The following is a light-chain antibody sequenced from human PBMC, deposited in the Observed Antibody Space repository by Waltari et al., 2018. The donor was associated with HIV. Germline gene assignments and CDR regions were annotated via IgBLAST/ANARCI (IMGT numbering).Light chain of an antibody. CDR3: QHYNNWPPWT. Sequence: DIVLTQSPDTLSMSLGERATPSCRASQSVNSNLAWYQPKPGQAPRLLIYGASTRATGIPARFSGSGSGTEFTLTISSLQSEDFAVYYCQHYNNWPPWTFGQGTQLEIK. V-gene: IGKV3-15*01. CDR1: QSVNSN. J-gene: IGKJ2*02. CDR2: GAS.